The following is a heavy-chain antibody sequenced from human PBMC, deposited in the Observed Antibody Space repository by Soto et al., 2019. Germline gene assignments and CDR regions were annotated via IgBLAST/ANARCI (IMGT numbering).Heavy chain of an antibody. CDR1: GDSVSTNSAT. CDR3: ARLIGSSWFVTDY. J-gene: IGHJ4*02. V-gene: IGHV6-1*01. Sequence: PSQTLSLTCAISGDSVSTNSATWDWIRQSPSRGLEWLGRTYYRSKWYNDYAVSVKGRITFNPDTSNNQLSLQLNSVTPDDTAVYYCARLIGSSWFVTDYWGQGTLVTVSS. D-gene: IGHD6-13*01. CDR2: TYYRSKWYN.